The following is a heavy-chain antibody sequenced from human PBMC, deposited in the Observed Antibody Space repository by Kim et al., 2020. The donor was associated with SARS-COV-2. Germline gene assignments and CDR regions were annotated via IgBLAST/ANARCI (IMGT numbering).Heavy chain of an antibody. Sequence: LKSRVTISVDTSKNQFSLKLSSVTAADTAVYYCARGYDYVWGSYRCYFDYWGQGTLVTVSS. V-gene: IGHV4-34*01. CDR3: ARGYDYVWGSYRCYFDY. D-gene: IGHD3-16*02. J-gene: IGHJ4*02.